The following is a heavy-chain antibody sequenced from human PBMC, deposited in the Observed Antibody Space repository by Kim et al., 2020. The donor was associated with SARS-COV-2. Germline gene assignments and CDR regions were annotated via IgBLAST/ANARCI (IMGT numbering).Heavy chain of an antibody. Sequence: GGSLRLSCAASGFTFSSYGMHWVRQAPGKGLEWVAVIWYDGSNKYYADSVKGRFTISRDNSKNPLYLQMNSLRAEDTAVYYCARDWRDNYDVWSGYYTRYYYGMDVWGQGTTVTVSS. CDR1: GFTFSSYG. CDR2: IWYDGSNK. J-gene: IGHJ6*02. CDR3: ARDWRDNYDVWSGYYTRYYYGMDV. D-gene: IGHD3-3*01. V-gene: IGHV3-33*08.